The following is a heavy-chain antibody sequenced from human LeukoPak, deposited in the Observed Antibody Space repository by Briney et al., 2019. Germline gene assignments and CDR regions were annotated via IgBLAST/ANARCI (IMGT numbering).Heavy chain of an antibody. CDR1: GYSFTSYW. D-gene: IGHD2-2*01. V-gene: IGHV5-51*01. Sequence: GESLKISCKGSGYSFTSYWIGWVRQMPGKGLGWMGIIYPGDSDTRYSPSFQGQVTISADKSISTAYLQWSSLKASDTAMYYCARTVVPAAMFGYYYYMDVWGKGTTVTVSS. CDR2: IYPGDSDT. CDR3: ARTVVPAAMFGYYYYMDV. J-gene: IGHJ6*03.